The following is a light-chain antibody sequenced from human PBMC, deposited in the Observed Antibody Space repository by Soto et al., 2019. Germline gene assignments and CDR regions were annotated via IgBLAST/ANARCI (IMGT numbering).Light chain of an antibody. CDR3: QQYADWPTT. V-gene: IGKV3-15*01. CDR2: GAS. CDR1: QSVGAT. J-gene: IGKJ1*01. Sequence: EIVMTQSPVTLSVFPWEIATLSCRASQSVGATVAWYHQRPGQAPRLLISGASTRATGVPARVSASGSGTAFTLTITSLQSDDFGVYYCQQYADWPTTFGQGTRVEIK.